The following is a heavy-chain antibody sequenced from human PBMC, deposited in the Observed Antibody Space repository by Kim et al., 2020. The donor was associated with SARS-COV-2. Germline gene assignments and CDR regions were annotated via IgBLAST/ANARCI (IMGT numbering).Heavy chain of an antibody. V-gene: IGHV3-7*03. CDR3: ATDGDA. CDR1: GFTFSDEW. Sequence: GGSLRLSCAASGFTFSDEWMNWFRQAPGKGLESVANINEDGSEGYYVDSVRGRFTIPRDNVKNSVYLQMDRLRAEDTAVYYCATDGDAWGQGTTVTVSS. CDR2: INEDGSEG. J-gene: IGHJ6*02.